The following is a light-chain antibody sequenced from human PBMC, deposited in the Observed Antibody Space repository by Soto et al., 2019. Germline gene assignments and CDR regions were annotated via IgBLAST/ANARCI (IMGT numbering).Light chain of an antibody. CDR2: DAS. CDR3: QQRSNWRWLT. V-gene: IGKV3-11*01. CDR1: QSVSSY. Sequence: EIVLTQSPATLSLSPGERATLSCRASQSVSSYLAWYQQKPGQSPRLLIYDASNRATGIPARFSGSGSGTDFTLTISSLEPEDFAVYYWQQRSNWRWLTFGGGTKVEIK. J-gene: IGKJ4*01.